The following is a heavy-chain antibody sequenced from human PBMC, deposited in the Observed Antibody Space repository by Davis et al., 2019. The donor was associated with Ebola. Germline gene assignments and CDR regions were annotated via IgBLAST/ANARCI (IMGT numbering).Heavy chain of an antibody. CDR3: ARWQWLAGNLPERYYFDY. V-gene: IGHV1-69*13. Sequence: AASVKVSCKASGGTFSSYAISWVRQAPGQGLEWMGGIIPIFGTANYAQKFQGRVTITADESTSTAYMELSSLRSEDTAVYYCARWQWLAGNLPERYYFDYWGQGTLVTVSS. J-gene: IGHJ4*02. CDR2: IIPIFGTA. CDR1: GGTFSSYA. D-gene: IGHD6-19*01.